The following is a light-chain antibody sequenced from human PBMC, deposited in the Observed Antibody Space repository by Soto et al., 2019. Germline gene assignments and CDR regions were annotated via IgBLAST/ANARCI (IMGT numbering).Light chain of an antibody. J-gene: IGLJ1*01. CDR1: SSDVGGYNY. CDR3: SSYTSSSTLV. CDR2: EVS. Sequence: QSVLTQPASVSGSPGQSITIAFTGTSSDVGGYNYVPWYQQHPGKAPKLMIYEVSNRPSGVSNRFSGSKSGNTASLTISGLQAEDEADYYRSSYTSSSTLVFGTGTKVTVL. V-gene: IGLV2-14*01.